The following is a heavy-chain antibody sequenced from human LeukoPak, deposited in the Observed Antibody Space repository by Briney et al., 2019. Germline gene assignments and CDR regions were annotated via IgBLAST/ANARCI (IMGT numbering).Heavy chain of an antibody. D-gene: IGHD6-13*01. Sequence: PGGSLRLPCAASGFTFSSYGMHWVRQAPGKGLEWVAVIWYDGSNKYYADSVKGRFTISRDNSKNTLYLQMNSLRAEDTAVYYCAKEVSSSWYKGWFDPWGQGTLVTVSS. CDR3: AKEVSSSWYKGWFDP. V-gene: IGHV3-33*06. J-gene: IGHJ5*02. CDR2: IWYDGSNK. CDR1: GFTFSSYG.